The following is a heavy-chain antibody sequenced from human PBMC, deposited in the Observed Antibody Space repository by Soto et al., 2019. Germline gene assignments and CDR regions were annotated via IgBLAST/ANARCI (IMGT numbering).Heavy chain of an antibody. CDR1: GFSLSTSGVG. Sequence: QITLKESGPTLVKPTQTLTLTCTFSGFSLSTSGVGVGWIRQPPGKALEWLALIYWYDVKRYNPYLKSRLTIITDTSESQVVFTMINMDPVDTATYHCAHSPRREDFWSPTGSTGSSWFDPWGQGTLVSVSS. J-gene: IGHJ5*02. CDR2: IYWYDVK. V-gene: IGHV2-5*01. D-gene: IGHD3-3*01. CDR3: AHSPRREDFWSPTGSTGSSWFDP.